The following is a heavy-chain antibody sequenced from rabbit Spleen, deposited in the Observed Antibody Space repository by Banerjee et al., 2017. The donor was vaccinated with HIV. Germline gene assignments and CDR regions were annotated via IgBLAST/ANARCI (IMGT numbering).Heavy chain of an antibody. Sequence: QSLEESGGDLVKPGASLTLTCIASGVSFSGDSYMCWVRQAPGKGLEWIACIDTGSSGFTYFASWAKGRFTISKTSSTTVTLQMTSLTAADTATYFCARGPDLAGYGFNLWGPGTLVTVS. CDR2: IDTGSSGFT. CDR1: GVSFSGDSY. CDR3: ARGPDLAGYGFNL. D-gene: IGHD6-1*01. V-gene: IGHV1S40*01. J-gene: IGHJ4*01.